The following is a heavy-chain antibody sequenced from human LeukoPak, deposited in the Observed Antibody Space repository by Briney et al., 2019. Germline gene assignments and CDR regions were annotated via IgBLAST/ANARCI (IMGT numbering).Heavy chain of an antibody. CDR3: ARDLYDYVWGSYPLWYFDY. Sequence: GGCLRLSCAASGFTFSSYWMSWVRQAPGKGLEWVANIKQDGSEKYYVDSVKGRFTISRDNAKNSLYLQMNSLRAEDTAVYYCARDLYDYVWGSYPLWYFDYWGQGTLVTVSS. J-gene: IGHJ4*02. CDR1: GFTFSSYW. V-gene: IGHV3-7*01. CDR2: IKQDGSEK. D-gene: IGHD3-16*02.